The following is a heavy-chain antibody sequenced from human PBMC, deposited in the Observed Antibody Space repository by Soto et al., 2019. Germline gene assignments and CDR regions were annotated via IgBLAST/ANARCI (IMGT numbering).Heavy chain of an antibody. CDR3: ARRLDPMRGYGMDV. Sequence: GGSLRLSCAASGFTFSSYAMHWVRQAPGKGLEWVAVISYDGSNKYYADSVKGRFTISRDNSKNTLYLQMNSLRAEDTAVYYCARRLDPMRGYGMDVWGQGTTVTVSS. V-gene: IGHV3-30-3*01. CDR1: GFTFSSYA. J-gene: IGHJ6*02. CDR2: ISYDGSNK. D-gene: IGHD2-2*01.